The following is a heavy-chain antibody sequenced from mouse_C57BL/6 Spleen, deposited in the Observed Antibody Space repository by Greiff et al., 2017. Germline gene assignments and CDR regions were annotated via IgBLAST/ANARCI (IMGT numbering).Heavy chain of an antibody. Sequence: VKLVESGPGLVQPSQSLSITCTVSGFSLTSYGVHWVRQPPGKGLEWLGVIWSGGSTDYNAAFISRLSISKDNSKSQVFFKMNSLQADDTAIYYCAKGDYGNSWFAYWGQGTLVTVSA. V-gene: IGHV2-4*01. J-gene: IGHJ3*01. CDR3: AKGDYGNSWFAY. D-gene: IGHD2-1*01. CDR2: IWSGGST. CDR1: GFSLTSYG.